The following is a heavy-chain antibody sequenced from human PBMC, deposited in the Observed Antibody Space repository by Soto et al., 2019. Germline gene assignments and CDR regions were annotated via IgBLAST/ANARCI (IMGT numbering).Heavy chain of an antibody. J-gene: IGHJ6*02. V-gene: IGHV1-18*01. D-gene: IGHD3-3*01. CDR2: ISAYNGNT. Sequence: ASVKVSCKASGYTFTSYGISWVRQAPGQGLERMGWISAYNGNTNYAQKLQGRVTMTTDTSTSTAYMELRSLRSDDTAVYYCARLTYYDFWSGYSHGMDVWGQGTTVTVSS. CDR3: ARLTYYDFWSGYSHGMDV. CDR1: GYTFTSYG.